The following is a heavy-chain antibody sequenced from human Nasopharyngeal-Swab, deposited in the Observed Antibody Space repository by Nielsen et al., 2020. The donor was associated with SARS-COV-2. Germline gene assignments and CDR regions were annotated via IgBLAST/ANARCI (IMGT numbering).Heavy chain of an antibody. CDR2: ISNDGNDK. D-gene: IGHD6-13*01. V-gene: IGHV3-30*04. J-gene: IGHJ4*02. Sequence: GESLKISCAASGFTFSSYAMHWVRQAPGKGLEWVAAISNDGNDKYYADSVKGRFSISRDNSKNTLYLQMNSLRAEDTAVYYCARASGSSWDFDYWGQGTLVTVSS. CDR3: ARASGSSWDFDY. CDR1: GFTFSSYA.